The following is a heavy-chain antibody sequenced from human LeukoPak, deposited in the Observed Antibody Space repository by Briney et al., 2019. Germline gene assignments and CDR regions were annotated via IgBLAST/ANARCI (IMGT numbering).Heavy chain of an antibody. J-gene: IGHJ4*02. Sequence: SETQSLTCTVSGGSISSYYWSWIRQPPGKGLEWIGYIHYSGSTKYNPSLKSRVTISADTSKNQFSLKLDSVTAADTAVYYCARGGYYDSSGYSDYWGQGTLVTVSS. CDR2: IHYSGST. V-gene: IGHV4-59*12. CDR1: GGSISSYY. D-gene: IGHD3-22*01. CDR3: ARGGYYDSSGYSDY.